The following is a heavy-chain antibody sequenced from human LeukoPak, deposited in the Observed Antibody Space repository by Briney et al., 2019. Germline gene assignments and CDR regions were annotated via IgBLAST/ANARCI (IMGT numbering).Heavy chain of an antibody. CDR3: AKDLGYSSSWYVGYFDY. V-gene: IGHV3-48*01. J-gene: IGHJ4*02. CDR1: GFTFSSYS. D-gene: IGHD6-13*01. Sequence: PGGSLRLSCAASGFTFSSYSMNWVRQAPGKGLGWVSYISSSSSTIYYADSVKGRFTISRDNSKNTLYLQMNSLRAEDTAVYYCAKDLGYSSSWYVGYFDYWGQGTLVTVSS. CDR2: ISSSSSTI.